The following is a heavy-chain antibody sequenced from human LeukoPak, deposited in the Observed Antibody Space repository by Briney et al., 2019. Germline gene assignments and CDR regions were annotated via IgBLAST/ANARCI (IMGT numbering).Heavy chain of an antibody. V-gene: IGHV4-34*01. J-gene: IGHJ4*02. Sequence: PSETLSLTCAVYGGSFSGYYWSRIRQPPGKGLEWIGEINHSGSTNYNPSLKSRVTISVDTSKNQFSLKLSSVTAADTAVYYCARVSPPSGWYGGLRYWGQGTLVTVSS. CDR3: ARVSPPSGWYGGLRY. CDR2: INHSGST. CDR1: GGSFSGYY. D-gene: IGHD6-19*01.